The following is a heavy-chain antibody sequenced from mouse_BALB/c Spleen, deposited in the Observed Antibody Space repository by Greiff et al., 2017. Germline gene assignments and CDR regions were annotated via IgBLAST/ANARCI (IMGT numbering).Heavy chain of an antibody. CDR1: GYTFSSYW. Sequence: VQLQQSGAELMKPGASVKISCKATGYTFSSYWIEWVKQRPGHGLEWIGEILPGSGSTNYNEKFKGKATFTADTSSNTAYMQLSSLTSEDSAVYYCARDGYGYDGDLDYWGQGTTLTVSS. CDR2: ILPGSGST. D-gene: IGHD2-2*01. CDR3: ARDGYGYDGDLDY. V-gene: IGHV1-9*01. J-gene: IGHJ2*01.